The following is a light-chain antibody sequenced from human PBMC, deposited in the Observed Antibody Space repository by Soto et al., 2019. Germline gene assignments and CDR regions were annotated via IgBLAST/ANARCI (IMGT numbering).Light chain of an antibody. Sequence: EIVMTQSPATLSVSPGERATLSCRASQSINSNLAWYQQKPGQTPRLLIYGASTRATGIPARFSCSGSGTDFTLTISSLQSEDFAVYYCQQYNNWWTFGQGTKVEIK. CDR2: GAS. J-gene: IGKJ1*01. CDR3: QQYNNWWT. V-gene: IGKV3-15*01. CDR1: QSINSN.